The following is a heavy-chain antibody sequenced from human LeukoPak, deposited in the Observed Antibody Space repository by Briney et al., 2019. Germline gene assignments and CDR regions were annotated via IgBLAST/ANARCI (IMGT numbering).Heavy chain of an antibody. V-gene: IGHV4-31*03. J-gene: IGHJ4*02. CDR1: GGSISSGDYY. Sequence: SQTLSLTCTVSGGSISSGDYYWSWIRQHPGKGLEWIGYIYYNGNTYYNPSLKSRIAISVDTSKNQISLKLSSVTAADTAVYYCARDHGGSGLLWFGYYWGQGILVTVSS. D-gene: IGHD3-10*01. CDR3: ARDHGGSGLLWFGYY. CDR2: IYYNGNT.